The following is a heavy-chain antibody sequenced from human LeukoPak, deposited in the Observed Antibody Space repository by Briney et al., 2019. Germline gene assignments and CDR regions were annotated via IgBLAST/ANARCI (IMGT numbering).Heavy chain of an antibody. CDR2: ISAYNGNT. Sequence: ASVKVSCKASGYTFTSYGISWVRQAPGQGLEWMGWISAYNGNTSYAQKLQGRVTMTTDTSTSTAYMELRSLGSDDTAVYYCARESYYDSSGYYGFYYFDYWGQGTLVTVSS. J-gene: IGHJ4*02. CDR3: ARESYYDSSGYYGFYYFDY. D-gene: IGHD3-22*01. CDR1: GYTFTSYG. V-gene: IGHV1-18*01.